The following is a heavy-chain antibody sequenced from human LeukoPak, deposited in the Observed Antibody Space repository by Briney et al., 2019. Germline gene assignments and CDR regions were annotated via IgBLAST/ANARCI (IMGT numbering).Heavy chain of an antibody. CDR3: ARTTYYYGSGSYPADY. V-gene: IGHV1-18*01. Sequence: ASVKVSCKASGYTFTSYGISWVRQAPGQGLEWMGWISAYNGNTNYAQKLQGRVTMTTDTSTSTAYMELRSLRSDDTAAYYCARTTYYYGSGSYPADYWGQGTLVTVSS. CDR1: GYTFTSYG. D-gene: IGHD3-10*01. J-gene: IGHJ4*02. CDR2: ISAYNGNT.